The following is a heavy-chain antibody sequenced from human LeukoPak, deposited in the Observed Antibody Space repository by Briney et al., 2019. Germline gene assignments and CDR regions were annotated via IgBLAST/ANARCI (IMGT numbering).Heavy chain of an antibody. CDR3: AREPEYSSSSGRDY. Sequence: PSETLSLTCTVSGGSISSSSYYWGWLRQPPGKGLEWIGSIYYSGSTYYNPSLKSRVTISVDTSKNQFSLKLSSVTAADTAVYYCAREPEYSSSSGRDYWGQGTLVTVSS. J-gene: IGHJ4*02. V-gene: IGHV4-39*07. CDR2: IYYSGST. D-gene: IGHD6-6*01. CDR1: GGSISSSSYY.